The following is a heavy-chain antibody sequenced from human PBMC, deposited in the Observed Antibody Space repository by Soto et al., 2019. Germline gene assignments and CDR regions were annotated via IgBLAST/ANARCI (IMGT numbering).Heavy chain of an antibody. CDR2: IYNSGNT. Sequence: SETLSLTCTVSGGSISSYYWSWIRQPPGKGLEWIGFIYNSGNTNYNPSLKSRVTITIDTSKNQFSLNLNSVTTADTAVYFCARDGRVSWGGGSYYEEHWFDPWGQGTLVTVAS. J-gene: IGHJ5*02. CDR1: GGSISSYY. D-gene: IGHD1-26*01. V-gene: IGHV4-59*01. CDR3: ARDGRVSWGGGSYYEEHWFDP.